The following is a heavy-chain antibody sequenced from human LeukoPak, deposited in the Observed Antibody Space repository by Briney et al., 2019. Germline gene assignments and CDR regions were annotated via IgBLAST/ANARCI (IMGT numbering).Heavy chain of an antibody. CDR3: TTDLGYCSSTSCYTNDY. Sequence: PGGSLRLSCAASGFTFSNAWMSWVRQAPGKGLEWVGRIKGKTDGGITDHAAPVKGRFTISRDDSKNTLYLQMNSLKTEDTAVYYCTTDLGYCSSTSCYTNDYWGQGTLVTVSS. V-gene: IGHV3-15*01. CDR2: IKGKTDGGIT. D-gene: IGHD2-2*02. CDR1: GFTFSNAW. J-gene: IGHJ4*02.